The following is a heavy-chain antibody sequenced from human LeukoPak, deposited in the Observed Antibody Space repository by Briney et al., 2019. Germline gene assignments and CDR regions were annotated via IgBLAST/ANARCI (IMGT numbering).Heavy chain of an antibody. CDR2: ITGDGNIK. J-gene: IGHJ4*02. CDR3: AKERLYSGSSFSY. D-gene: IGHD1-26*01. CDR1: GFTFSDYA. Sequence: GSLRLSCAASGFTFSDYAMHWVRQAPGKGLEWLTFITGDGNIKFHADSVKGRFSVSRDNSKNTQCLQMTSLRPEDTAVYYCAKERLYSGSSFSYWGQGTLVTVSS. V-gene: IGHV3-30*02.